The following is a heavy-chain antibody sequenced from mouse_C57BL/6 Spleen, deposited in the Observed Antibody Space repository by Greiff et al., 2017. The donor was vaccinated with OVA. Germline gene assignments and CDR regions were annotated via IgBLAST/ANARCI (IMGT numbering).Heavy chain of an antibody. V-gene: IGHV1-82*01. CDR3: ARRPLFITTVVEYFDY. CDR1: GYAFSSSW. D-gene: IGHD1-1*01. Sequence: QVQLQQSGPELVKPGASVKISCKASGYAFSSSWMNWVKQRPGKGLEWIGRIYPGDGDTNYNGKFKGKATLTADKSSSTAYMQLSSLTSEDSAVYFCARRPLFITTVVEYFDYWGQGTTLTVSS. J-gene: IGHJ2*01. CDR2: IYPGDGDT.